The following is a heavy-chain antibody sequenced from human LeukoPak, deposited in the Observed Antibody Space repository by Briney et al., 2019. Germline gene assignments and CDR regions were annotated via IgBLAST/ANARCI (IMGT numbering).Heavy chain of an antibody. CDR2: IYYSGST. V-gene: IGHV4-59*01. Sequence: SETLSLTCTVSGGSISSYYWSWIRQPPGKGLEWIGYIYYSGSTNYNPSLKRRVTISVDTSKKQFSLKLTSVTAADTAVYYCARLEKYYDFWSGYYTRTGRFDPWGQGTLVTVSS. D-gene: IGHD3-3*01. CDR1: GGSISSYY. J-gene: IGHJ5*02. CDR3: ARLEKYYDFWSGYYTRTGRFDP.